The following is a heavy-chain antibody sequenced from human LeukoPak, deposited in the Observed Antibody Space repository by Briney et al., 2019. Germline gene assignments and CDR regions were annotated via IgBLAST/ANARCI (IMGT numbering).Heavy chain of an antibody. J-gene: IGHJ4*02. CDR2: IKQDGSEK. V-gene: IGHV3-7*01. D-gene: IGHD6-13*01. CDR3: AKDPRRYSRTGGYFDY. CDR1: GFTFSSYW. Sequence: GGSLRLSCAASGFTFSSYWMSWVRQAPGKGLEWVANIKQDGSEKYYVDSVKGRFTISRDNAKNSLYLQMNSLRAEDTAVYYCAKDPRRYSRTGGYFDYWGQGTLVTVSS.